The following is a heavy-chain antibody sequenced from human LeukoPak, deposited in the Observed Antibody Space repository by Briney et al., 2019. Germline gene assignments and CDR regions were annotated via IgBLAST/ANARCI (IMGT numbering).Heavy chain of an antibody. CDR1: GGSISSSSYY. Sequence: SETLSLTCTVSGGSISSSSYYWGWIRQPPGKGLEWIGSIYYSGSTYYNPSLKSRVTISVDTSKNQFSLKLSSVTAADTAVYYCARHYYDSSGYYSPIDYWGQGTLVTVSS. D-gene: IGHD3-22*01. CDR3: ARHYYDSSGYYSPIDY. V-gene: IGHV4-39*07. J-gene: IGHJ4*02. CDR2: IYYSGST.